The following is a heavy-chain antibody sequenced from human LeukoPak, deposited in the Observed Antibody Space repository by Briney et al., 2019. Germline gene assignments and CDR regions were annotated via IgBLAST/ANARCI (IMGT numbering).Heavy chain of an antibody. CDR3: ARKHYYDISGFFPPMDY. CDR1: GFTVSSNS. J-gene: IGHJ4*02. V-gene: IGHV3-66*01. CDR2: IYSGCST. Sequence: GGSLRLSCAASGFTVSSNSMSWVSQAPGKGLEWVSVIYSGCSTFYADSLNRIFTISRDNSKNTLYLQMNSLRAEDTAVYYCARKHYYDISGFFPPMDYWGQGTLVTVSS. D-gene: IGHD3-22*01.